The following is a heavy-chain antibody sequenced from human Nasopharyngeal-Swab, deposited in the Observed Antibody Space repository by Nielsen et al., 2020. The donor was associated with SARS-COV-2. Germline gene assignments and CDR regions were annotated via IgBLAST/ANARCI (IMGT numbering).Heavy chain of an antibody. CDR2: IFVSDSDT. V-gene: IGHV5-51*01. Sequence: GESLKLSCQGSGYNFADHWIAWVRQMPGKGLEWMGIIFVSDSDTRYSPSFQGQVTISADKSVSIAYLQFGSLKASDTAMYYCARHATPAISWESFDIWGHGTTVSVSS. D-gene: IGHD6-13*01. CDR1: GYNFADHW. J-gene: IGHJ3*02. CDR3: ARHATPAISWESFDI.